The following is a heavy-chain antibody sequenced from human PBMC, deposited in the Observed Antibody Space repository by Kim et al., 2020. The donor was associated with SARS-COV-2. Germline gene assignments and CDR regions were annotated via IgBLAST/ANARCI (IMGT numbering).Heavy chain of an antibody. D-gene: IGHD1-1*01. CDR3: AINWNADY. V-gene: IGHV3-23*01. CDR2: ISGSDGST. Sequence: GGSLRLSCADSGFTFSNYAMSWVRQAPGKGLEWVSIISGSDGSTYYVDYVKGRFTVSRDNSKNTLYLQMNSLRAEDTAVYYCAINWNADYWGQGTLVNVS. CDR1: GFTFSNYA. J-gene: IGHJ4*02.